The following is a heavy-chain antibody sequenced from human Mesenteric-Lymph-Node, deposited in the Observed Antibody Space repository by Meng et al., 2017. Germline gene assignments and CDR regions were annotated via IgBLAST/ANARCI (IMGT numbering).Heavy chain of an antibody. CDR2: ITTYNANT. J-gene: IGHJ4*02. D-gene: IGHD6-13*01. CDR1: GYNFMSYG. CDR3: ARISSWYPLDY. V-gene: IGHV1-18*01. Sequence: VQLVQSGAEVKKPGASVKVSCKASGYNFMSYGFSWVRQAPGQGLEWMGWITTYNANTNYAQRYQGRVTMTTDTSTSTAYMELTSLTSDDTAIYYCARISSWYPLDYWGQGTLVTVSS.